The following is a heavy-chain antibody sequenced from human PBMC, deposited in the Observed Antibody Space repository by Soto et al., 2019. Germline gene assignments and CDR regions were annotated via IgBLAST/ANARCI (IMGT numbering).Heavy chain of an antibody. CDR2: VRSETYGGST. V-gene: IGHV3-49*04. J-gene: IGHJ4*02. CDR1: GFVFGDYA. CDR3: TRGRGTSGWYADY. D-gene: IGHD6-13*01. Sequence: LRLSCSASGFVFGDYAVTWVRQAPGKGLEWVGVVRSETYGGSTEYAASVKGRFRISRDDSQSIAYPQMTSLKTEDTAVYYCTRGRGTSGWYADYWGKGVLVTVSS.